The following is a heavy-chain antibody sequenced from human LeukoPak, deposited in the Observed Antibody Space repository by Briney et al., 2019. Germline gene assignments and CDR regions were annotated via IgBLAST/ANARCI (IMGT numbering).Heavy chain of an antibody. V-gene: IGHV1-46*01. CDR3: ARDHSDGSGYYYLLGYFEH. J-gene: IGHJ1*01. D-gene: IGHD3-22*01. Sequence: GASVKVSCKASGYTFTNYYAHWVRQAPGQGLEWMGIIKPSGGGTSYALKFQGRVTMTRDTSTSTAYMELSSLRSEDTAVYYCARDHSDGSGYYYLLGYFEHWGQGTPVTVS. CDR1: GYTFTNYY. CDR2: IKPSGGGT.